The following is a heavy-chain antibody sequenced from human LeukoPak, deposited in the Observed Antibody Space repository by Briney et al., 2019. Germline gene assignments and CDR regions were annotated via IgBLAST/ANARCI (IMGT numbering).Heavy chain of an antibody. Sequence: SETLSLTCAVYGGSFSGYYWGWIRQPPGKGLEWIGSIYYSGSTYYNPSLKSRVTISVDTSKNQFSLKLSSVTAADTAVYYCARHGGRAYCGGDCYWSFDYWGQGTLVTVSS. CDR2: IYYSGST. CDR1: GGSFSGYY. J-gene: IGHJ4*02. V-gene: IGHV4-39*01. CDR3: ARHGGRAYCGGDCYWSFDY. D-gene: IGHD2-21*01.